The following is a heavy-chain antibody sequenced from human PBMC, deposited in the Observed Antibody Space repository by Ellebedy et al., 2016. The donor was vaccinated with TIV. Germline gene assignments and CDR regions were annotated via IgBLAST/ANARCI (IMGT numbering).Heavy chain of an antibody. CDR2: AGGSDGST. CDR3: AKRGDCSANSCLLRD. D-gene: IGHD2-2*01. Sequence: GESLKISCAASGFTFSIHAMGWVRQAPGKGPEWVSSAGGSDGSTFYADSVRGRFTISRDNAKNTLYLQMNSLRAEDTAVYYCAKRGDCSANSCLLRDWGQGTLVTVSS. CDR1: GFTFSIHA. V-gene: IGHV3-23*01. J-gene: IGHJ1*01.